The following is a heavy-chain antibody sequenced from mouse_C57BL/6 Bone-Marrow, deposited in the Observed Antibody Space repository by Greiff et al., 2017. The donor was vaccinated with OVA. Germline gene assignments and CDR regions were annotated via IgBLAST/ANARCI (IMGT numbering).Heavy chain of an antibody. J-gene: IGHJ4*01. D-gene: IGHD2-1*01. V-gene: IGHV5-4*01. CDR2: ISDGGSYT. CDR3: AREGKSYAMDY. CDR1: GFTFSSYA. Sequence: EVKLVESGGGLVKPGGSLKLSCAASGFTFSSYAMSWVRQTPEKRLEWVATISDGGSYTYYPDNVQGRFTISRDNAKNNLYLQMSHLKSEDTAMYYCAREGKSYAMDYWGQGTSVTVSS.